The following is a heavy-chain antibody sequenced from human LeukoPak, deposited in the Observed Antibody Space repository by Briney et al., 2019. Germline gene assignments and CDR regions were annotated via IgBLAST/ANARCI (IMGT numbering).Heavy chain of an antibody. CDR3: ARQTQLVLNY. V-gene: IGHV5-51*01. D-gene: IGHD6-6*01. Sequence: GESLKISCKGSGYNFTTYWIGWVRQLPGKGLEWMGIIYPGDSDTRYSPSFQGQVTISADKSISTAYLQWSSLKASDTAMYYCARQTQLVLNYWGQGTLVTVSS. CDR2: IYPGDSDT. CDR1: GYNFTTYW. J-gene: IGHJ4*02.